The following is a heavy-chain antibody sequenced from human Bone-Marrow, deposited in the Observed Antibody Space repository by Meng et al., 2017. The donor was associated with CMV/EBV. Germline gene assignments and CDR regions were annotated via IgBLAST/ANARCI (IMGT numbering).Heavy chain of an antibody. CDR1: GGTFSSYA. CDR3: ARPRGDFRIRRYDVHYYYGMDV. J-gene: IGHJ6*02. CDR2: IIPILGIA. V-gene: IGHV1-69*04. Sequence: SVKVSCKASGGTFSSYAISWVRQAPGQGLEWMGRIIPILGIANYAQKFQGRVTITADKSTSTAYMELSSLRSEDTAVYYCARPRGDFRIRRYDVHYYYGMDVWGQGTTVTVYS. D-gene: IGHD2-15*01.